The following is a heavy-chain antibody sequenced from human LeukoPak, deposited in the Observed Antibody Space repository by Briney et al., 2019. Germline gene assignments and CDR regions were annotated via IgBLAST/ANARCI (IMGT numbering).Heavy chain of an antibody. J-gene: IGHJ4*02. D-gene: IGHD1-26*01. V-gene: IGHV1-2*02. Sequence: ASVKVSCKASGYTFTDYYIHWVRQAPGQGLEWMGWISPNSGGTIYAQKFQGRVTMTEDTSTDTAYMELSSLRSEDTAVYYCATEPLPKLVGATLSLGDYWGQGTLVTVSS. CDR3: ATEPLPKLVGATLSLGDY. CDR2: ISPNSGGT. CDR1: GYTFTDYY.